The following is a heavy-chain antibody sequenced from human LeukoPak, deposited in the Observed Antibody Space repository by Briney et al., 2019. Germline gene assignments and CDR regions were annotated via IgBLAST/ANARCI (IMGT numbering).Heavy chain of an antibody. Sequence: SETLSLTCTVSGGSISSYYWSWIRQPPGKGLEWIGYIYYSGSTNYNPSLKSRVTISVDTSKNQFSLKLSSVTAADTAVYYCASSTYYYESSGPLYFDYWGQGTLVTVSS. CDR3: ASSTYYYESSGPLYFDY. V-gene: IGHV4-59*08. D-gene: IGHD3-22*01. J-gene: IGHJ4*02. CDR2: IYYSGST. CDR1: GGSISSYY.